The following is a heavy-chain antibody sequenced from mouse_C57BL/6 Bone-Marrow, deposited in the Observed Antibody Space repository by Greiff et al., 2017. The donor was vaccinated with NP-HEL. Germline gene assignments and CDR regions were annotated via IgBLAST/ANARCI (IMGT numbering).Heavy chain of an antibody. CDR3: ARVESAYCYAMDY. V-gene: IGHV1-64*01. Sequence: VQLQQPGAELVKPGASVKLSCKASGYTFTSYWMHWVKQRPGQGLEWIGMIHPNCGSTNYNEKFKSKATLTVDKSSSTAYMQLSSLTSEDCTVYDCARVESAYCYAMDYWGQGTSVTVSS. CDR1: GYTFTSYW. D-gene: IGHD1-2*01. J-gene: IGHJ4*01. CDR2: IHPNCGST.